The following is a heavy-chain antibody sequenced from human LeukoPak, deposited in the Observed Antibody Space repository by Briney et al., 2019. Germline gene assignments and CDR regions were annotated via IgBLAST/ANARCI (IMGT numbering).Heavy chain of an antibody. CDR3: ARDGSSWHNLFDY. D-gene: IGHD6-13*01. J-gene: IGHJ4*02. Sequence: ASVKVSCTASGYPITGYFLHWVRQAPGQGLEWMGRINPNSGDTNYAQKFQGRVTMTRDTSINTAYMELSGLRSDDTAVYFCARDGSSWHNLFDYWGQGTLVTVS. V-gene: IGHV1-2*06. CDR2: INPNSGDT. CDR1: GYPITGYF.